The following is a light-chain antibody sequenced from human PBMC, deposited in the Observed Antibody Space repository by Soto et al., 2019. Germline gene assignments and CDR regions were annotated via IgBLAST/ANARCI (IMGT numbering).Light chain of an antibody. J-gene: IGLJ7*01. CDR1: SSDVGSHNL. Sequence: QSALTQPASVSGSPGQSITISCTGTSSDVGSHNLVSWYQQHPGQAPKLMIYEVSKRPLGVSARFSASKSGNTASLTISGLLAEDEEDYYCCSYGGSMAVFGGGTQLTVL. CDR2: EVS. CDR3: CSYGGSMAV. V-gene: IGLV2-23*02.